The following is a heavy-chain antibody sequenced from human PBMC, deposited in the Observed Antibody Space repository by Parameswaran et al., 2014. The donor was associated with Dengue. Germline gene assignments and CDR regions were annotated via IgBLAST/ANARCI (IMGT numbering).Heavy chain of an antibody. Sequence: WIRQPPGKGLEWVSYISSSSSYTNYADSVKGRFTISRDNAKNSLYLQMNNLRAEDTAVYYCARAGHIVVVTALDIWGQGTMVTVSS. CDR2: ISSSSSYT. D-gene: IGHD2-21*02. V-gene: IGHV3-11*05. J-gene: IGHJ3*02. CDR3: ARAGHIVVVTALDI.